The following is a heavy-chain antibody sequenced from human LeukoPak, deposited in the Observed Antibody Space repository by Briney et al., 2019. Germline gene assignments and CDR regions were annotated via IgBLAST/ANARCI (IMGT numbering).Heavy chain of an antibody. V-gene: IGHV3-66*01. CDR2: IYSGGRT. J-gene: IGHJ4*02. CDR1: GFTFSSYG. CDR3: ASGTYYATFDY. D-gene: IGHD1-26*01. Sequence: GGTLRLSCAASGFTFSSYGMSWVRQAPGKGLEWVSVIYSGGRTYYADSVKGRFTISRDNSKNTLYLQMNSLRAEDTAVYYCASGTYYATFDYWGQGTLVTVSS.